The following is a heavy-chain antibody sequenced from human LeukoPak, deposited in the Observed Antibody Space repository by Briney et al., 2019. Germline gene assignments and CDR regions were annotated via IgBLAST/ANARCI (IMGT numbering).Heavy chain of an antibody. D-gene: IGHD3-3*01. Sequence: SQTLSLTCTVSGGSISSGSYYWSWIRQPAGKGLEWIGRIYTSGSTNYNPSLKSRFTISVDTSKNQFSLKLSSVTAADTAVYYCARDEGYYDFCFAHWGQGTLVTVSS. V-gene: IGHV4-61*02. CDR1: GGSISSGSYY. CDR3: ARDEGYYDFCFAH. J-gene: IGHJ5*02. CDR2: IYTSGST.